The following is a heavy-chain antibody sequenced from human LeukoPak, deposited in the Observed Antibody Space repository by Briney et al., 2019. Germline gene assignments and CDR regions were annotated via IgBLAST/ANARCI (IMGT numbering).Heavy chain of an antibody. D-gene: IGHD3-9*01. V-gene: IGHV3-21*01. CDR1: GFTFSSYS. CDR2: ISSSSSYI. J-gene: IGHJ6*02. Sequence: GGSLRLSCAASGFTFSSYSMNWVRQAPGKGLEWVSSISSSSSYIYCADSVKGRFTISRDNAKNSLYLQMNSLRAEDTAVYYCARVANTTTFGMDVWGQGTTVTVSS. CDR3: ARVANTTTFGMDV.